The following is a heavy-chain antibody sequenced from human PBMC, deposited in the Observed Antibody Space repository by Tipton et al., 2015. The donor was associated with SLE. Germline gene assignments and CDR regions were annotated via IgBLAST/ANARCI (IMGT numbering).Heavy chain of an antibody. Sequence: QPGEEVKKPGSSVKVSCKASGGTFSSYAISWVRQAPGQGLEWMGGIIPIFGTANYAKKFQGRVTITTDESTSTAYMELSSLRSEDTAVYYSARTHGDPDAFDIWGQGTMVTVSS. V-gene: IGHV1-69*05. CDR1: GGTFSSYA. CDR3: ARTHGDPDAFDI. J-gene: IGHJ3*02. CDR2: IIPIFGTA. D-gene: IGHD7-27*01.